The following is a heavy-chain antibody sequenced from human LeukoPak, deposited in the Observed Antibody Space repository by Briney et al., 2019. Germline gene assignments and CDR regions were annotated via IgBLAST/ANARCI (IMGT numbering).Heavy chain of an antibody. CDR1: GYTFTGYY. V-gene: IGHV1-2*02. J-gene: IGHJ4*02. CDR3: AAGIGEFPVFISSGYYYGDY. Sequence: GASVKVSCKASGYTFTGYYMHWVRQAPGQGLEWMGWINPNSGGTNYAQKFQGRVTMTEDTSTDTAYMELSSLRSEDTAVYYCAAGIGEFPVFISSGYYYGDYWGQGTLVTVSS. D-gene: IGHD3-22*01. CDR2: INPNSGGT.